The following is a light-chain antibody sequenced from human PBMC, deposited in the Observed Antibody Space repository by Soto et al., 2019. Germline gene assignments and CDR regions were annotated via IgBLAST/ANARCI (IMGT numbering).Light chain of an antibody. CDR3: QQSYTLSPLT. J-gene: IGKJ4*01. Sequence: DIQMTQSPSCLSASVGDRVIIACRASQSISNYLNWYQHKPGKAPKVLISAASNLQSGVPSRFSGSGSGTVFTLTISSLQPEDFATYFCQQSYTLSPLTFGGGTKVDIK. CDR1: QSISNY. V-gene: IGKV1-39*01. CDR2: AAS.